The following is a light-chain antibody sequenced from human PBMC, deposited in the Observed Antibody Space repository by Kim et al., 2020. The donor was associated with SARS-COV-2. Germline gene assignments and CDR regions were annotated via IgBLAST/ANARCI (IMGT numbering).Light chain of an antibody. CDR1: QSISSY. Sequence: EIVLTQSPATLSLSPGERATLSCRASQSISSYLAWYQQKPGQAPRLLIYGASNRATGIPARFSGSGSGTDFILTISSLEPEDFAVYYCQQRSSWPPYAFGQGTKLEI. CDR2: GAS. J-gene: IGKJ2*01. V-gene: IGKV3-11*01. CDR3: QQRSSWPPYA.